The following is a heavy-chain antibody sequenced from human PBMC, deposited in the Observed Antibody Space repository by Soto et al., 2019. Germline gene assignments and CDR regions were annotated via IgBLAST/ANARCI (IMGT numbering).Heavy chain of an antibody. CDR1: GGTFSSYA. Sequence: QVQLVQSGAEVKKPGSSVKVSCKASGGTFSSYAISWVRQAPGQGLEWMGGIIPIFGTANYAQKFQGRVTITADESXXTXYXXLSSLRSEDTAVYYCASQYYDFWSGYHYYYYGMDVWGQGTTVTVSS. V-gene: IGHV1-69*12. D-gene: IGHD3-3*01. CDR2: IIPIFGTA. J-gene: IGHJ6*02. CDR3: ASQYYDFWSGYHYYYYGMDV.